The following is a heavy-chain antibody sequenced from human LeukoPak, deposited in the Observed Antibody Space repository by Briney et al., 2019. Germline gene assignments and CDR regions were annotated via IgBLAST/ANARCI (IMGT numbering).Heavy chain of an antibody. CDR2: VNPNSGGT. J-gene: IGHJ4*02. Sequence: ASVKVSCKASGYTFTGYYTHWVRQAPGQGLEWMGWVNPNSGGTKYAQKSQGRVTMTRDMSISTAYMELSRLSSDDTAVSYCARGRSGELTWAFTLDSWGQGTLVTVSS. V-gene: IGHV1-2*02. CDR3: ARGRSGELTWAFTLDS. CDR1: GYTFTGYY. D-gene: IGHD3-10*01.